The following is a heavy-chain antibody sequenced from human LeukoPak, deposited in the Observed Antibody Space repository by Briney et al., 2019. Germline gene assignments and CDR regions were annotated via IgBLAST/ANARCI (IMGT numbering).Heavy chain of an antibody. CDR3: ARDQVSEGYFDH. D-gene: IGHD6-6*01. J-gene: IGHJ4*02. CDR1: GGTFSSYA. V-gene: IGHV1-69*06. CDR2: IIPIFGTA. Sequence: GASVKVSCKASGGTFSSYAISWVRQAPGQGLEWMGGIIPIFGTANYAQKFQGRVTITADKSTSTAYMELSSLRSEDTAVYYCARDQVSEGYFDHWGQGTLVTVSS.